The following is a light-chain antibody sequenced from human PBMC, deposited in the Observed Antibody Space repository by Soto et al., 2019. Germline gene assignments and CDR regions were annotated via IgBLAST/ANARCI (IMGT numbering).Light chain of an antibody. Sequence: QSVLTQPASVSGSPGQSITISCTGTSSDIGSYTLVSWYQQHPGKAPKVMIYEVDKWPSGVSTRFSGSRSGNTASLTISGLQAEDEADDFCCSYAGGFTYVFGTGTKLTVL. V-gene: IGLV2-23*02. J-gene: IGLJ1*01. CDR3: CSYAGGFTYV. CDR1: SSDIGSYTL. CDR2: EVD.